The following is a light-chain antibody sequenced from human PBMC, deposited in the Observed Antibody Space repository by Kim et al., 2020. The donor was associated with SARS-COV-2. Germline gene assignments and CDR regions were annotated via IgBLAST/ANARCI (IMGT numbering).Light chain of an antibody. CDR1: QSVRSTY. CDR2: GAS. CDR3: QQYGSIPWT. V-gene: IGKV3-20*01. J-gene: IGKJ1*01. Sequence: EIVLTQSPGTLSLSPGERATLSCRASQSVRSTYLAWYQQKPGQAPRLLIYGASSRGTGIPDRFSGSGSGTDFTLTISRLEPEDSAVYYCQQYGSIPWTFGQGTKVDIK.